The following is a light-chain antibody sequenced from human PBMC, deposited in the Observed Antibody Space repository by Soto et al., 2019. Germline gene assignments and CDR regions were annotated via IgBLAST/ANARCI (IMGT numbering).Light chain of an antibody. CDR3: CSYAGSSTFVV. Sequence: QSVLAQPASVSGSPGQSIAISCTGTSSDVGSYNLVSWYQQHPGKAHKLKNYEGNKRPSGISKRFSGSKSGNTASLTISGLQAEDEADYYCCSYAGSSTFVVFGGGTKVTVL. CDR1: SSDVGSYNL. CDR2: EGN. J-gene: IGLJ2*01. V-gene: IGLV2-23*03.